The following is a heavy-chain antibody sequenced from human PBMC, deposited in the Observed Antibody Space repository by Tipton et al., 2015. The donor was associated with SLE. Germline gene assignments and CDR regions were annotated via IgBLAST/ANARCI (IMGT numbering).Heavy chain of an antibody. Sequence: TLSLTCTVSGGSISTTPYFWGWIRQPPGKGLEWIGSIYYSGSTYYDPSLKSRVTISVDTSKNQFSLKLSSVTAADTAVYYCASSNGYSSSWYGPYNWFDPWGQGTLVTVSS. CDR2: IYYSGST. J-gene: IGHJ5*02. V-gene: IGHV4-39*07. CDR1: GGSISTTPYF. CDR3: ASSNGYSSSWYGPYNWFDP. D-gene: IGHD6-13*01.